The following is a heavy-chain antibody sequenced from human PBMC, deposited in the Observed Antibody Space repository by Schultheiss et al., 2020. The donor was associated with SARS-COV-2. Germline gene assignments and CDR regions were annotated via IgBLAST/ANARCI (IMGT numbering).Heavy chain of an antibody. CDR1: GGSISSYY. D-gene: IGHD6-6*01. CDR2: INHSGST. J-gene: IGHJ4*02. CDR3: ARGGLYVVAARNFKFDY. V-gene: IGHV4-34*01. Sequence: SETLSLTCTVSGGSISSYYWSWIRQPPGKGLEWIGEINHSGSTNYNPSLKSRVTISVDTSKNQFSLKLSSVTAADTAVYYCARGGLYVVAARNFKFDYWGQGTLVTVSS.